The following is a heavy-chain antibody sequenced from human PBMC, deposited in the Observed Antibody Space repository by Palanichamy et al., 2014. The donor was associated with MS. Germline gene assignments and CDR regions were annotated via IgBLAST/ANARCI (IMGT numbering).Heavy chain of an antibody. D-gene: IGHD4-11*01. CDR3: ARGDYSNYGAFDF. J-gene: IGHJ4*02. V-gene: IGHV3-33*01. CDR2: IWFDGNNK. CDR1: GFTFRSYG. Sequence: QVQLVESGGGAVQPGRSLRLSCVASGFTFRSYGMHWARQAPGKGLEWVAVIWFDGNNKYYADSVKGRFTISRDNSKNTLYLQMNSLRAEDTAFYYCARGDYSNYGAFDFWGQGTLVTVSS.